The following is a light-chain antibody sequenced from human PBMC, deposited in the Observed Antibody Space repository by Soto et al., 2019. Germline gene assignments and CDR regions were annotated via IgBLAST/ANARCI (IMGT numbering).Light chain of an antibody. CDR3: QQSGCLSIT. CDR1: QSVTSR. J-gene: IGKJ5*01. Sequence: EMVLKISPGTLSLSPKERATLSCRASQSVTSRLAWYQQKPGQAPRLLISGASSRATGIPDRFSGSGSATDFTLTISRLEPEDFTLYYCQQSGCLSITFGQGTRLEIK. CDR2: GAS. V-gene: IGKV3-20*01.